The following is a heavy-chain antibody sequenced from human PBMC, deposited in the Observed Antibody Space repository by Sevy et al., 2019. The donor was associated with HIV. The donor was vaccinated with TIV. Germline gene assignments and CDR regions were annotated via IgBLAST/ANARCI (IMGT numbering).Heavy chain of an antibody. CDR2: ISSSSSYI. V-gene: IGHV3-21*01. Sequence: GGSLRLSCAASGFTFSSYSMNWVRQAAGKGLEWVSSISSSSSYIYSADSVKGRFTISRATAKNSLYLKMNSLRAEDTAGYYCARGGRYYYGSGSYVGMDVWGQGTTVTVSS. CDR3: ARGGRYYYGSGSYVGMDV. D-gene: IGHD3-10*01. J-gene: IGHJ6*02. CDR1: GFTFSSYS.